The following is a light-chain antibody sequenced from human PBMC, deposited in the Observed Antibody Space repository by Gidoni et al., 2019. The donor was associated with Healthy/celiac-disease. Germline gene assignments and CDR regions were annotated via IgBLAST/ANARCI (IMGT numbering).Light chain of an antibody. V-gene: IGLV1-47*02. CDR1: SSNIGSNY. CDR3: AAWDDSLSGGV. CDR2: SNN. Sequence: QSVLTQPPSASGTPGRRVTISCSGSSSNIGSNYVYWYQQLPGTAPKLLIYSNNQRPSGVPDRFSGSKSGTSASLAISGLRSEDEADYYCAAWDDSLSGGVFGGGTKLTVL. J-gene: IGLJ3*02.